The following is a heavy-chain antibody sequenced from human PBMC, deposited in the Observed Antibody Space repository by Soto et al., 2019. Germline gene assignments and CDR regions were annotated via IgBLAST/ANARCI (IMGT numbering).Heavy chain of an antibody. J-gene: IGHJ4*02. CDR2: ISSSGSTI. CDR1: TFSDYY. D-gene: IGHD3-10*01. CDR3: ARSITTVIDGGVDY. Sequence: TFSDYYMSWIRQAPGKGLEWASYISSSGSTIYYADSVKGRFTISRDNAKNSLYLQMNSLRAEDTAVYYCARSITTVIDGGVDYWGQGTLVTVSS. V-gene: IGHV3-11*01.